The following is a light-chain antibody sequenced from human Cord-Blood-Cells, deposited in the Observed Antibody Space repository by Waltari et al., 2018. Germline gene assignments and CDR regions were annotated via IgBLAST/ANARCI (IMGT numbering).Light chain of an antibody. CDR2: GAS. CDR3: QQYGSSPPT. CDR1: QSVSSSY. V-gene: IGKV3-20*01. Sequence: IVLTQSPGTLSLSPGERATLSCRASQSVSSSYLAWYQQKPGQAPRLLIYGASSRVTGIPDRFSGSGSGTDFTLTISRLEPEDFAVYYCQQYGSSPPTFGPGTKVDIK. J-gene: IGKJ3*01.